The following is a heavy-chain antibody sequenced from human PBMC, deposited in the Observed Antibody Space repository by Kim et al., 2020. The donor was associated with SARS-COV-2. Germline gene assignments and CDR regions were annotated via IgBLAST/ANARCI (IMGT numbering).Heavy chain of an antibody. V-gene: IGHV4-34*01. CDR1: GGSFSGYY. CDR2: INHSGST. Sequence: SETLSLTCAVYGGSFSGYYWSWIRQPPGKGLEWIGEINHSGSTNYNPSLKSRVTISVDTSKNQFSLKLSSVTAADTAVYYCARGPRSIYCSGGRCYSNYYSYYGMDVWGQGTTVTFSS. J-gene: IGHJ6*02. D-gene: IGHD2-15*01. CDR3: ARGPRSIYCSGGRCYSNYYSYYGMDV.